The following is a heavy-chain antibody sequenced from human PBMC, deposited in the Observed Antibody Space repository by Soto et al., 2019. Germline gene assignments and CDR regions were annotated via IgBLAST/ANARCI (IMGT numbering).Heavy chain of an antibody. Sequence: SETLSLTCTVSGGSISSSSYYWGWIRQPPGKGLEWIGSIYYSGSTYYNPSLKSRVTISVDTSKSQFSLKLSSVTAADTAVYYCARHSGYSSSWYWFDPWGQGTLVTVSS. CDR2: IYYSGST. CDR3: ARHSGYSSSWYWFDP. V-gene: IGHV4-39*07. D-gene: IGHD6-13*01. J-gene: IGHJ5*02. CDR1: GGSISSSSYY.